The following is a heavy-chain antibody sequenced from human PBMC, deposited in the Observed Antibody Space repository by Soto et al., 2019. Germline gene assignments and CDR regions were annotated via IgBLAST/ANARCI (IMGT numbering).Heavy chain of an antibody. CDR2: IWYDGSDK. CDR3: ARASGPFDY. V-gene: IGHV3-33*01. D-gene: IGHD2-8*02. J-gene: IGHJ4*02. Sequence: GGSQRLSCAASGFIFSTYVIHWVRQDPGKGLEWVAVIWYDGSDKYYADSVKGRFTISRDNSKNTLYLQMNSLRAEDTAVYYCARASGPFDYWGQGTLVTVSS. CDR1: GFIFSTYV.